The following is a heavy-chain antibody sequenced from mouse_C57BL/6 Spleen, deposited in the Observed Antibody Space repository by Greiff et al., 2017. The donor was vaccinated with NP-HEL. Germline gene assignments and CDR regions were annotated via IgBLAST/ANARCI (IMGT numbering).Heavy chain of an antibody. V-gene: IGHV1-61*01. Sequence: QVQLQQPGAELVRPGSSVKLSCKASGSTFTSYWFDWLNHSPGQGLAWFVNIYPSDCETHYNQKFKDKATLTVDKSYSKAYMQLSSLTSEDSAVYYCARPLYDGYMGFAYWGQGTLVTVSA. CDR3: ARPLYDGYMGFAY. CDR2: IYPSDCET. D-gene: IGHD2-3*01. CDR1: GSTFTSYW. J-gene: IGHJ3*01.